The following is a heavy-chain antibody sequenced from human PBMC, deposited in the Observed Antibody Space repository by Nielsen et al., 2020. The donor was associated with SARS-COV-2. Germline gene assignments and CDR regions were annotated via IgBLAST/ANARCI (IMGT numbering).Heavy chain of an antibody. Sequence: SETLSLTCTVSGGSISSSSYYWGWIRQPPGKGLGWIGSIYYSGSTYYNPSLKSRVTISVDTSKNQFSLKLSSVTAADTAVYYCATSRRWGIAARPGSTDYWGQGTLVTVSS. D-gene: IGHD6-6*01. CDR3: ATSRRWGIAARPGSTDY. CDR2: IYYSGST. CDR1: GGSISSSSYY. V-gene: IGHV4-39*01. J-gene: IGHJ4*02.